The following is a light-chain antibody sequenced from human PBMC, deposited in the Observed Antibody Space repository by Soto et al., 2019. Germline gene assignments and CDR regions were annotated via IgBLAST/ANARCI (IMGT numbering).Light chain of an antibody. V-gene: IGKV3-11*01. Sequence: EIGLTQSPATLSLSPGERATLSCMASSSVSSVLDWYQQKPGQAPRLLIYDASYTATCTPARFSGSGAGTDFKLPISSREPEDFAVEDCQQRSNWPRTFGGGTKVEL. CDR3: QQRSNWPRT. CDR1: SSVSSV. CDR2: DAS. J-gene: IGKJ4*01.